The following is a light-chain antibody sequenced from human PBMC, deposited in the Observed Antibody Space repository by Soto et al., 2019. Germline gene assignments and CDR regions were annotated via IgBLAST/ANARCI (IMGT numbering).Light chain of an antibody. CDR2: ATS. Sequence: DIQMSQSPSSLSVSVGDRVTITCRASQSISKYLNWYQQKPGKAPKLLVYATSSLQSGVPSRFSGIGSGTDFTHTSSSLQPQDFATYDCQQSDSYPYTFCQVKKLQIK. J-gene: IGKJ2*01. V-gene: IGKV1-39*01. CDR1: QSISKY. CDR3: QQSDSYPYT.